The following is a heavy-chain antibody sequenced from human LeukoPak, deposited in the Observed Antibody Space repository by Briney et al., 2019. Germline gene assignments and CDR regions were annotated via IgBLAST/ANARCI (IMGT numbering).Heavy chain of an antibody. D-gene: IGHD2-2*01. V-gene: IGHV3-23*01. CDR1: GFTFSSYA. CDR2: ISGSGGST. CDR3: AKDPPAVVVPAAIGGDAFDI. J-gene: IGHJ3*02. Sequence: GGSLRLSCAASGFTFSSYAMSWVRQAPGKGPEWVSAISGSGGSTYYADSVKGRFTISRDNSKNTLYLQMNSLRAEDTAVYYCAKDPPAVVVPAAIGGDAFDIWGQGTMVTVSS.